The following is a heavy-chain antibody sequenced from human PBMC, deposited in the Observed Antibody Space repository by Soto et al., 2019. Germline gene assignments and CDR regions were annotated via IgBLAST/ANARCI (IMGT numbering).Heavy chain of an antibody. Sequence: QVRLVESGGDLVKPGESLRLSCVASGFTFIDYYMNWVRQAPGNGLEWISYISSTGKNIYYSDSVKGRFIVSRDNAKNSLFLQMNSLPADDTAVYYCGRSHGAGSYWGQGTRVTVSS. D-gene: IGHD4-17*01. V-gene: IGHV3-11*01. CDR3: GRSHGAGSY. J-gene: IGHJ4*02. CDR1: GFTFIDYY. CDR2: ISSTGKNI.